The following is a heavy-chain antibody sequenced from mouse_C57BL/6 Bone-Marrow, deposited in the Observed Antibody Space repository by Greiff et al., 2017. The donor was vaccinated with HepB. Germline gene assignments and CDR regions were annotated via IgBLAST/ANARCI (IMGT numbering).Heavy chain of an antibody. CDR2: IYPRSGNT. CDR1: GYTFTSYG. CDR3: ARRGAYYSNPAWFAY. Sequence: VQLQQSGAELARPGASVKLSCKASGYTFTSYGISWVKQRTGQGLEWIGEIYPRSGNTYYNEKFKGKATLTADKSSSTAYMELRSLTSEDSAVYFCARRGAYYSNPAWFAYWGQGTLVTVSA. J-gene: IGHJ3*01. D-gene: IGHD2-5*01. V-gene: IGHV1-81*01.